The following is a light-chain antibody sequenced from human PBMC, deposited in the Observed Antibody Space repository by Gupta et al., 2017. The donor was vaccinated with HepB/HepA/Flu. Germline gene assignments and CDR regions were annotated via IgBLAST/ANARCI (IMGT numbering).Light chain of an antibody. CDR2: EVT. CDR1: NSDVGDSNY. V-gene: IGLV2-8*01. J-gene: IGLJ1*01. CDR3: SSHAGGINV. Sequence: QSALTQPPSASGSPGQSVTISCTGTNSDVGDSNYVSWYQHQSGKAPKVMIYEVTKRPSGVPERFSGSKSGNTASMTVSGLQAEDEDDYFCSSHAGGINVFGTGTKVTVL.